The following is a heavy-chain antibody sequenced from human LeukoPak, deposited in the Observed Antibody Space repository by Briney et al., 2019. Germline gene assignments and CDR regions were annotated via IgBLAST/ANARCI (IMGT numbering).Heavy chain of an antibody. CDR1: GGSISSSSYY. D-gene: IGHD3-22*01. J-gene: IGHJ6*02. V-gene: IGHV4-39*01. CDR3: ARYIDSSGYYPPIYGMDV. CDR2: IYYSGST. Sequence: SETLSLTCTVSGGSISSSSYYWGWIRQPPGKGLEWIGSIYYSGSTYYNPSLKSRVTISVDTSKNQFSLKLSSVTAADTAVHYCARYIDSSGYYPPIYGMDVWGQGTTDTVSS.